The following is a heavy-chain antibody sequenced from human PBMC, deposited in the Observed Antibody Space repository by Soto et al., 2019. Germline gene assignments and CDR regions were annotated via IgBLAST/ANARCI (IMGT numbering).Heavy chain of an antibody. CDR3: ARVKSPDYGSGGKVGWFDP. Sequence: ASVKVSCKASGYTFTSYYMHWVRQAPGQGLEWMGIINPSGGSTSYAQKFQGRVTMTRDTSTSTVYMELSSLRSENTAVYYCARVKSPDYGSGGKVGWFDPWGQGTLVTVSS. V-gene: IGHV1-46*03. D-gene: IGHD3-10*01. CDR2: INPSGGST. CDR1: GYTFTSYY. J-gene: IGHJ5*02.